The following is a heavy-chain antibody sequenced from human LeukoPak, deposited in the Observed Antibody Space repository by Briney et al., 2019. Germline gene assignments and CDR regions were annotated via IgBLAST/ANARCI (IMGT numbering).Heavy chain of an antibody. D-gene: IGHD1-26*01. J-gene: IGHJ4*02. CDR1: GFTFSNNY. CDR2: IYSGGST. CDR3: AKDLGATGGY. V-gene: IGHV3-53*01. Sequence: PGGSLRLSCAASGFTFSNNYMSWVRQAPGKGLEWVSVIYSGGSTYYADSVKGRFTISRDNSKNTLYLQMNSLRAEDTAVYYCAKDLGATGGYWGQGTLVTVSS.